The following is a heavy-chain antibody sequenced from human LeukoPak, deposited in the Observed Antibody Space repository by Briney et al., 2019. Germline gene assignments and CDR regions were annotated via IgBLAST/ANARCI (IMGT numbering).Heavy chain of an antibody. CDR2: IYYSGRT. CDR3: ARNLLEWLSIDY. V-gene: IGHV4-39*01. CDR1: GGSISGSNYY. Sequence: SETLSLTCTVSGGSISGSNYYWGWIRQPPGMGLEWIGSIYYSGRTYCNPSLKSRVTISVDTSKNQFSLKLSSVTAADTAVYYCARNLLEWLSIDYWGQGTLVTVSS. D-gene: IGHD3-3*01. J-gene: IGHJ4*02.